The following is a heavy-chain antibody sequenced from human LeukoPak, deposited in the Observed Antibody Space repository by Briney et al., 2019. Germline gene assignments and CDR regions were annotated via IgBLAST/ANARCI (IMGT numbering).Heavy chain of an antibody. V-gene: IGHV1-18*01. CDR3: TRAPPGMTMMTDY. Sequence: VSVKVSCKASGYTFINYHIAWVRQAPGQGLEWMGWVSTNDGNTVYAQRLQGRVTMTTDTSTSVAYMELRSLTSDDTAVYYCTRAPPGMTMMTDYWGQGTLVTVSS. J-gene: IGHJ4*02. D-gene: IGHD3-22*01. CDR1: GYTFINYH. CDR2: VSTNDGNT.